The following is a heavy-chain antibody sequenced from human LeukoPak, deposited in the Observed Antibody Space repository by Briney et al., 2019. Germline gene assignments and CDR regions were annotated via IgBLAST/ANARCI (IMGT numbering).Heavy chain of an antibody. CDR2: ISAYNGNT. J-gene: IGHJ3*02. V-gene: IGHV1-18*01. Sequence: ASVKVSCKASGYTFTSYGISWVRQAPGQGPEWMGWISAYNGNTNYAQKLQGRVTMTTDTSTSTAYMELRSLRSDDTAVYYCARELVTTVTTVDAFDIWGQGTMVTVSS. CDR1: GYTFTSYG. CDR3: ARELVTTVTTVDAFDI. D-gene: IGHD4-17*01.